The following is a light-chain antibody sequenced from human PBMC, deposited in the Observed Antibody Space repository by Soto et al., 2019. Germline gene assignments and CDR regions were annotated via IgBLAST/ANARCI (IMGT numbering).Light chain of an antibody. CDR2: DST. Sequence: VLTQSPATLSLSPGERATLSCRASQSIHTSLAWYQQKSGKPPRLVIYDSTLRANGVPDRLGGSRSGTESTLTTDILEAEDFTVYYYQQRNVWPPITFGQGTRLEIK. V-gene: IGKV3-11*01. CDR3: QQRNVWPPIT. CDR1: QSIHTS. J-gene: IGKJ5*01.